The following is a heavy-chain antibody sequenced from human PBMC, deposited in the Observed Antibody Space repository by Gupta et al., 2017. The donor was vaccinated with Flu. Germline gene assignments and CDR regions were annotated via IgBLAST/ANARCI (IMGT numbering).Heavy chain of an antibody. CDR2: ISSSSSTI. CDR3: ARDFSGYYYDSSGYYYFDY. CDR1: GFTFSSYS. V-gene: IGHV3-48*02. D-gene: IGHD3-22*01. Sequence: EVQLVESGGGLVQPGGSLRLSCAASGFTFSSYSLNWVRQAPGKGLEWVSYISSSSSTIYYADSVKGRFTISRDNAKNSLYLQMNSLRDEDTAVYYCARDFSGYYYDSSGYYYFDYWGQGTLVTVSS. J-gene: IGHJ4*02.